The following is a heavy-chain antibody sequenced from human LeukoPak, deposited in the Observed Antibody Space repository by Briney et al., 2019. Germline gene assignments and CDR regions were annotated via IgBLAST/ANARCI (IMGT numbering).Heavy chain of an antibody. Sequence: SETLSLTCTVSGSSVSSYFWSWIRRPPGKGLEWIGYIDDSGNTNYSPSLKSQVSISIDKSKNQFSLKLTSVTAADTATYYCTRSDYHGSGSHTVFDAFDIWGQGTRVTVSS. D-gene: IGHD3-10*01. V-gene: IGHV4-59*02. CDR1: GSSVSSYF. J-gene: IGHJ3*02. CDR3: TRSDYHGSGSHTVFDAFDI. CDR2: IDDSGNT.